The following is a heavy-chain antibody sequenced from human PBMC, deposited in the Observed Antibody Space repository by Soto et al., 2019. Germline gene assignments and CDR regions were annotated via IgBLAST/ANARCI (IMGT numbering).Heavy chain of an antibody. V-gene: IGHV3-30*18. D-gene: IGHD2-15*01. CDR2: ISYDGSNK. CDR3: AKDSEELLQVGYYYYGMDV. J-gene: IGHJ6*02. CDR1: GFTFSSYG. Sequence: PGGSLRLSCAASGFTFSSYGMHWVRQAPGKGLEWVAVISYDGSNKYYADSVKGRFTISRDNSKNTLYLQMNSLRAEDTAVYYCAKDSEELLQVGYYYYGMDVCGQGTTVTVSS.